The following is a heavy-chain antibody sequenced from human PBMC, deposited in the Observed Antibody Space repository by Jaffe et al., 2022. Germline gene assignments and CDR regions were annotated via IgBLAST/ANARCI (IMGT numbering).Heavy chain of an antibody. CDR3: AKDGYISGWTPWGWFDP. Sequence: QVQLQESGPGLVKPSQTLSLTCSVSGGTISSGSYYWSWIRQPAGKGLEWIGRIYSSGSTNYNPSLKSRVTISVDTSKNQFYLKLSSVTAADTGVYYCAKDGYISGWTPWGWFDPWGQGTLVTVSS. CDR2: IYSSGST. D-gene: IGHD6-19*01. V-gene: IGHV4-61*02. J-gene: IGHJ5*02. CDR1: GGTISSGSYY.